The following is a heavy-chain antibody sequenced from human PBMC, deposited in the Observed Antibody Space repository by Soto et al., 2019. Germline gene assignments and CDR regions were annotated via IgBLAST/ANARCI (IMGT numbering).Heavy chain of an antibody. Sequence: QVQLVQSGAEVKKPGASVKVSCKASGYTFTSYGISWVRQAPGQGLEWMGWISAYNGNTNYAQKLQGRVTMTTDTSTRTAYMELRSLRSDDTAVYYCARDRGGYYDILTGYYRSAYGMDVWGQGTTVTVSS. CDR1: GYTFTSYG. CDR3: ARDRGGYYDILTGYYRSAYGMDV. V-gene: IGHV1-18*01. D-gene: IGHD3-9*01. J-gene: IGHJ6*02. CDR2: ISAYNGNT.